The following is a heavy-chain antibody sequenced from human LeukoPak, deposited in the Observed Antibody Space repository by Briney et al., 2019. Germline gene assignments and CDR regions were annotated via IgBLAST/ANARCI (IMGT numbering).Heavy chain of an antibody. CDR2: ISSSGSTI. Sequence: GGSLRLSCAASGFTFSDYYMSWIRQAPGKGLEWVSYISSSGSTIYYADSVKGRFTISRDNAKNSLYLQMNSLRAEDTAVYYCASCYSNYVIDYWGQGTLVTVSS. CDR3: ASCYSNYVIDY. V-gene: IGHV3-11*04. D-gene: IGHD4-11*01. CDR1: GFTFSDYY. J-gene: IGHJ4*02.